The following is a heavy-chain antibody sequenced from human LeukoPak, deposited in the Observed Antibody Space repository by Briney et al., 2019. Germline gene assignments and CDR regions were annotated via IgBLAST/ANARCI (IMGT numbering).Heavy chain of an antibody. V-gene: IGHV1-2*02. CDR3: ARVTTVVTPPDY. CDR1: GYTFTSYG. CDR2: INPNSGGT. Sequence: ASVKVSCKASGYTFTSYGISWVRQAPGQGLEWMGWINPNSGGTNYAQKFQGRVTMTRDTSISTAYMELSRLRSDDTAVYYCARVTTVVTPPDYWGQGTLVTVSS. D-gene: IGHD4-23*01. J-gene: IGHJ4*02.